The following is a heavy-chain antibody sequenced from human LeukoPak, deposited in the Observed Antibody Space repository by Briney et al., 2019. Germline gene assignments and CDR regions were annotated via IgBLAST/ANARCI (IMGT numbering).Heavy chain of an antibody. Sequence: SETLSLTCTVSGGSINDYYWSWIRQPAGKGLQWIGRVFTSGSTNYNPSLRSRATMSIDTSKNQCSLRLTSVTAADTAMYYCAREYSNGWYVFDYWGQGTLVTVSS. V-gene: IGHV4-4*07. CDR3: AREYSNGWYVFDY. J-gene: IGHJ4*02. CDR1: GGSINDYY. D-gene: IGHD6-19*01. CDR2: VFTSGST.